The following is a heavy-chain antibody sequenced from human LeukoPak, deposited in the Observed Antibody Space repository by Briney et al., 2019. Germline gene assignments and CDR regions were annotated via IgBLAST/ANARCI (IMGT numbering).Heavy chain of an antibody. CDR1: GFTFSGYW. CDR3: ARESYYGSGSYGSLGAFDI. V-gene: IGHV3-74*01. CDR2: IDNGGSGT. Sequence: GGSLRLSCAASGFTFSGYWMHWVRQVPEKGLVLVSRIDNGGSGTTYADSVKGRFTVSRDNAKNTLYLQMNSLRAEDTAVYYCARESYYGSGSYGSLGAFDIWGQGTMVTVSS. J-gene: IGHJ3*02. D-gene: IGHD3-10*01.